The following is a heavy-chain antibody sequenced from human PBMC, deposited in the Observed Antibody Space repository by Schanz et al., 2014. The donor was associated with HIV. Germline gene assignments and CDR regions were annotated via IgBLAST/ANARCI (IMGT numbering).Heavy chain of an antibody. CDR3: ARVATWDYYGMDV. CDR1: GFTFSSYG. Sequence: QVQLVESGGGVVQPGRSLRLSCAASGFTFSSYGIHWVRQAPGKGLEWVAFISYDGSNKYYADSVKGRFTISRDNSKNTLYVQMNSLRAEDTAVYYCARVATWDYYGMDVWGQGTTVTVSS. J-gene: IGHJ6*02. CDR2: ISYDGSNK. V-gene: IGHV3-30*03.